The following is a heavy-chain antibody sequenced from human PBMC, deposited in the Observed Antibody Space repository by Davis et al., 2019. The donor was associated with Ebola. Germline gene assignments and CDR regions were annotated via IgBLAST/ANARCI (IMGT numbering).Heavy chain of an antibody. CDR1: GYTFTSYY. Sequence: ASVKVSCKASGYTFTSYYMHWVRQAPGQGLEWMGIINPSGGSTSYAQKFQGRVTMTRDTSTSTVYMELSSLRSEDTAVYYCASSFGNYYGSGSYGNWFDPWGQGTLVTVSS. CDR2: INPSGGST. D-gene: IGHD3-10*01. CDR3: ASSFGNYYGSGSYGNWFDP. J-gene: IGHJ5*02. V-gene: IGHV1-46*01.